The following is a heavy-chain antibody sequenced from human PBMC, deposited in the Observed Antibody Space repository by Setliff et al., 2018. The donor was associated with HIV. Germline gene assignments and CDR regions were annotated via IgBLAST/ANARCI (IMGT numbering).Heavy chain of an antibody. CDR2: INDDGSTT. V-gene: IGHV3-74*01. J-gene: IGHJ4*02. Sequence: PGGSLRLSCAASGFTFNNYWMNWVRQAPGKGLVWVSNINDDGSTTNYADSVKGRFTISRDNAKNTLFLQMNSLRAEDTAVYYCARDEPGWYALSGGRYFDYWGQGTLVTVSS. D-gene: IGHD6-19*01. CDR3: ARDEPGWYALSGGRYFDY. CDR1: GFTFNNYW.